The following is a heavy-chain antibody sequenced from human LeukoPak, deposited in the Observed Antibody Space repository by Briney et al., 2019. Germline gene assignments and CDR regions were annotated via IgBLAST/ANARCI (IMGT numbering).Heavy chain of an antibody. V-gene: IGHV3-21*01. CDR1: GFTFSRYS. CDR2: ISSSSSYI. J-gene: IGHJ4*02. CDR3: ARDGGDFFDY. D-gene: IGHD3-16*01. Sequence: PGGSLRLSCAASGFTFSRYSMNWVRQAPGKGLEWVSSISSSSSYIYYADSVKGRFTISRDNAKNSLYLQMNSLRAEDTAVYYCARDGGDFFDYWGQGTLVTVSS.